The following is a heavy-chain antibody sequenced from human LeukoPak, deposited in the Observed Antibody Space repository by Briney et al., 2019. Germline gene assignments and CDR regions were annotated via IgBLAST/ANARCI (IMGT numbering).Heavy chain of an antibody. V-gene: IGHV4-59*08. CDR1: GGSINNYY. CDR2: MFYTGSG. D-gene: IGHD2-2*01. J-gene: IGHJ4*02. Sequence: SETLSLTCTVSGGSINNYYWNWIRQPPGKGLEWIGYMFYTGSGNYNPSLKSRVTISVDTSKNQFSLKLTSVTAADTAVYYCARLGIGVVPSAMLGDYYFDYWGQGTLVTVSS. CDR3: ARLGIGVVPSAMLGDYYFDY.